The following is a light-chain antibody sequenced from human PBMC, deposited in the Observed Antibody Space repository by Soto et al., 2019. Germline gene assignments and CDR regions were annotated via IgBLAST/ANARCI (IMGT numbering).Light chain of an antibody. CDR3: SSYTSGSTWM. CDR1: SSDVGGYNY. Sequence: QSALTQPASVSGSPGQSITISCTGTSSDVGGYNYVSWYQQHPGKAPKLMIYEVSNRPSGVSNRFSGSKSGHTASLTITRLQAEDEADYYSSSYTSGSTWMYGGWTTLTDL. CDR2: EVS. J-gene: IGLJ3*02. V-gene: IGLV2-14*01.